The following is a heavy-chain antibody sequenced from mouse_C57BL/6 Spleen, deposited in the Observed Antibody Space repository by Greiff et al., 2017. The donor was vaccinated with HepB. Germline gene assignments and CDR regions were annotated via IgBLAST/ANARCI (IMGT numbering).Heavy chain of an antibody. J-gene: IGHJ2*01. CDR3: ARDRMIIGYFDY. CDR2: ISYSGST. Sequence: VQLKESGPGMVKPSQSLSLTCTVTGYSITSGYDWHWIRHFPGNKLEWMGYISYSGSTNYKPSLKSRISITHDPSKNHFVLQLNSVTTAYTATYYCARDRMIIGYFDYWGQGTILPVSS. V-gene: IGHV3-1*01. D-gene: IGHD2-4*01. CDR1: GYSITSGYD.